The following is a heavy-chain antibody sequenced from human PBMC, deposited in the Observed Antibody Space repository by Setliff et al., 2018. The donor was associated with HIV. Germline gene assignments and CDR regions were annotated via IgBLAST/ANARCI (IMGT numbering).Heavy chain of an antibody. V-gene: IGHV3-48*04. D-gene: IGHD3-16*01. CDR1: GFTFSTYS. Sequence: GGSLRLSCAASGFTFSTYSMNWVRQAPGKGLEWVSYISGNNDAIHYADSVKGRFTISRDNAKNSLYLQMNSLRAEDTAVYYCARREYNYVPRAFDLWGRGTMVTVS. CDR2: ISGNNDAI. CDR3: ARREYNYVPRAFDL. J-gene: IGHJ3*01.